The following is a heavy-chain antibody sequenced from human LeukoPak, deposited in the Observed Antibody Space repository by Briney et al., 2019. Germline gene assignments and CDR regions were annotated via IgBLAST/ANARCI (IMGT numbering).Heavy chain of an antibody. CDR2: IIPILGIA. Sequence: ASVKVSCKASGYTFTGYYMHWVRQAPGQGLEWMGRIIPILGIANYAQKFQGRVTITADKSTSTAYMELSSLRSEDTAVYYCARDIYGGNSGYYYYYGMDVWGQGTTVTVSS. CDR3: ARDIYGGNSGYYYYYGMDV. J-gene: IGHJ6*02. V-gene: IGHV1-69*04. D-gene: IGHD4-23*01. CDR1: GYTFTGYY.